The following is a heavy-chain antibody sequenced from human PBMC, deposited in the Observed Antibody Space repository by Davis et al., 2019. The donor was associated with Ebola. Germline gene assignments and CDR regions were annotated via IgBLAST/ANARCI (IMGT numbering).Heavy chain of an antibody. CDR3: AKAVWLDWLSADPLYDY. CDR2: LTSSGDTT. Sequence: GGSLRLSCAASGFTFSSYGMHWVRQAPGKGLEWVSALTSSGDTTYYADSVKGRFTVSRDNSKNTLYLQMSSLRVEDTAVYYCAKAVWLDWLSADPLYDYWGQGTLVAVSS. V-gene: IGHV3-23*01. D-gene: IGHD3/OR15-3a*01. CDR1: GFTFSSYG. J-gene: IGHJ4*02.